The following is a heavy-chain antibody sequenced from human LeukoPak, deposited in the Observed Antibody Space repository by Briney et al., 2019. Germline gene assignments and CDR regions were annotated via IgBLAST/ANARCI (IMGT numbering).Heavy chain of an antibody. Sequence: GASVKVSCKASGYTFTDYYMHWVRQAPGQGLEWMGWINPNSGGTNYAQKFQGRVTMTRDTSISTAYMELSRLRSGDTAVYYCARDIAAAGTLAAFDIWGQGTMVTVSS. CDR2: INPNSGGT. CDR3: ARDIAAAGTLAAFDI. J-gene: IGHJ3*02. D-gene: IGHD6-13*01. V-gene: IGHV1-2*02. CDR1: GYTFTDYY.